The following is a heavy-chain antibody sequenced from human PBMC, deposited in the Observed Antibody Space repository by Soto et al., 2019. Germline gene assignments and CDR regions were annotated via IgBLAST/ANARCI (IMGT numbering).Heavy chain of an antibody. J-gene: IGHJ6*02. D-gene: IGHD5-12*01. V-gene: IGHV4-34*01. CDR3: AKDLERWLQFVVVGARVYYYYGMDV. CDR1: GGSFSGYY. Sequence: PSETLSLTCAVYGGSFSGYYWSWIRQPPGKGLEWIGEINHSGSTNYNPSLKSRVTISVDTSKNQFSLKLSSVTAADTAVYYCAKDLERWLQFVVVGARVYYYYGMDVWGQGTTVTVSS. CDR2: INHSGST.